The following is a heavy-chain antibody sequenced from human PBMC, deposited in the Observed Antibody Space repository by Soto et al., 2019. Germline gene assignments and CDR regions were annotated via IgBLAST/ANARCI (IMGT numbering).Heavy chain of an antibody. Sequence: SETLSLTCTVSGGSVSGVTYYWSWIRQPPGKGLEWIGYIYYSGRTTYNPSLQSRVTISVDTSKNQFSLKLNSVTAADTAVYYCARDRVTTPRFYDYWGQGTLVTVSS. CDR3: ARDRVTTPRFYDY. CDR1: GGSVSGVTYY. D-gene: IGHD2-21*02. CDR2: IYYSGRT. J-gene: IGHJ4*02. V-gene: IGHV4-61*01.